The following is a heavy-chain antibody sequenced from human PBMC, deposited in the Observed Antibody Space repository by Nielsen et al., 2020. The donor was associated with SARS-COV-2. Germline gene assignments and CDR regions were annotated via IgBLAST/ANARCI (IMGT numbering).Heavy chain of an antibody. Sequence: GGSLRLSCAASGFTFSSYAMHWVRQAPGKGLQWVSLIYSDGSTKYADSVKGRFTISRDNSRNTVYLQMNSLRPEDTAVYYCAREFALRDTAYFDYWGQGTLVTVSS. V-gene: IGHV3-NL1*01. CDR1: GFTFSSYA. CDR3: AREFALRDTAYFDY. D-gene: IGHD5-18*01. CDR2: IYSDGST. J-gene: IGHJ4*02.